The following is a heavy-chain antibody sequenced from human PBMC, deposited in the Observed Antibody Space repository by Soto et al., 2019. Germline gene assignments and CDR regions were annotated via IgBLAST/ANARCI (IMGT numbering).Heavy chain of an antibody. J-gene: IGHJ3*02. CDR2: IWYDGSNK. CDR1: GFTFSSYG. CDR3: ATLPLPLDDAFDI. V-gene: IGHV3-33*01. D-gene: IGHD3-16*02. Sequence: QVQLVESGGGVVQPGRSLRLSCAASGFTFSSYGMHWVRQAPGKGLEWVAVIWYDGSNKYYADSVKGRFTISRDNSKNTLYLQMNSLRAEDTAVYYCATLPLPLDDAFDIWGQGTMVTVSS.